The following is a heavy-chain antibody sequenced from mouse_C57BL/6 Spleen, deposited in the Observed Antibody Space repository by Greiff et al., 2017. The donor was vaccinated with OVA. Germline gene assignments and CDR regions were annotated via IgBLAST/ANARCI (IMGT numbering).Heavy chain of an antibody. Sequence: QVQLQQPGAELVKPGASVKLSCKASGYTFTSYWMHWVKQRPGQGLEWIGMIHPNSGSTNYNEKFKSKATLTVDKSSSTVYMQLSSLTSEDSAVYYCARYYGSSYGYFDVWGTGTTVTVSS. J-gene: IGHJ1*03. V-gene: IGHV1-64*01. D-gene: IGHD1-1*01. CDR3: ARYYGSSYGYFDV. CDR1: GYTFTSYW. CDR2: IHPNSGST.